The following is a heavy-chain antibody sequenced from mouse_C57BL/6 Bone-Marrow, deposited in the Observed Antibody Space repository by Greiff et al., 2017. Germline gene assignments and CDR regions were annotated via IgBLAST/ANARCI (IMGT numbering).Heavy chain of an antibody. Sequence: VKLMASGAELARPGASVKLSCKASGYTFPSSGISWVKQRTGQGLEWIGEIYPRSGNPYYNEKFKGKATLTADKSSSTAYMELRSLTSEDSAVYFCASGDYYGSSPFAYWGQGTLVTVSA. CDR3: ASGDYYGSSPFAY. CDR1: GYTFPSSG. CDR2: IYPRSGNP. V-gene: IGHV1-81*01. D-gene: IGHD1-1*01. J-gene: IGHJ3*01.